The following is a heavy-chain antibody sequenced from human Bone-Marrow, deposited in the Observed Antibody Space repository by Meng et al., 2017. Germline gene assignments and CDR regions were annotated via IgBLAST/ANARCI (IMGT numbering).Heavy chain of an antibody. CDR3: AKDGLGYLIPAAN. CDR1: GFTFSSSA. J-gene: IGHJ4*02. V-gene: IGHV3-23*01. Sequence: GESLKISCAASGFTFSSSAMTWVRQAPGKGLEWVSAITISGSVTYYADSVKGRFTISRDNSKNTLYLQMNSLRAEDTAVYYCAKDGLGYLIPAANWGQGKLVTVSS. D-gene: IGHD2-2*01. CDR2: ITISGSVT.